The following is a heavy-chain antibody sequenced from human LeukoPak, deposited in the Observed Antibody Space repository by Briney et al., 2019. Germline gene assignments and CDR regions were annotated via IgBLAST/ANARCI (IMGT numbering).Heavy chain of an antibody. CDR2: MNRDGSEK. J-gene: IGHJ6*02. Sequence: PGGSLRLSCAASGFTFSSYWMSWVRQAPGKGLEWVANMNRDGSEKNYVDSIKGRFTISRDNAANSLYLQMNSLRVEDTAVYYCAIDGGIIRFGGQDVWGQGTTVIVS. V-gene: IGHV3-7*01. CDR1: GFTFSSYW. CDR3: AIDGGIIRFGGQDV. D-gene: IGHD3-16*01.